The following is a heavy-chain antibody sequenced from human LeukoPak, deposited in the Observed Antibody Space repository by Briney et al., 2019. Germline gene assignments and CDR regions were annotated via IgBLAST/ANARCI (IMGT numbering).Heavy chain of an antibody. CDR3: VKEANGFDM. CDR2: IANDGRFT. J-gene: IGHJ3*02. V-gene: IGHV3-30*04. D-gene: IGHD2-8*01. Sequence: GRSLRLSCAASGFTFSSRPMNWVRQAPGKGLEWVAVIANDGRFTHYADSVKGRFTIFRDNSKSTLEMQMNSLRAEDTALYYCVKEANGFDMWGLGTMVTVSS. CDR1: GFTFSSRP.